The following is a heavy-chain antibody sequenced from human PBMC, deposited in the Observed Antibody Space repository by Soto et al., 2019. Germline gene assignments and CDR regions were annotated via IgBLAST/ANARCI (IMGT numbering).Heavy chain of an antibody. CDR3: ARDLYYCGGDCYWMAFDY. J-gene: IGHJ4*02. CDR1: GFTFSSYS. Sequence: GGSLRLSCAASGFTFSSYSMNWVRQAPGKGLEWVSSISSSSSYIYYADSVKGRFTISRDNAKNSLYLQMNSLRAEDTAVYYCARDLYYCGGDCYWMAFDYWGQGTLVTVSS. D-gene: IGHD2-21*02. V-gene: IGHV3-21*01. CDR2: ISSSSSYI.